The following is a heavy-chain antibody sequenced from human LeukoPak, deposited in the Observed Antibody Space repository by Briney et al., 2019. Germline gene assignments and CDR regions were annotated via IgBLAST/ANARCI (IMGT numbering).Heavy chain of an antibody. CDR2: ISSSGSSI. D-gene: IGHD5-18*01. Sequence: PGGSLRLSCAASGFTFSDYYMSWIHQAPGKGLEWVSYISSSGSSIYYADSVKGRFTISRDNSKNTLYLQMNSLRAEDTAVYYCARDSRIQLWATSYFDYWGQGTLVTVSS. V-gene: IGHV3-11*04. J-gene: IGHJ4*02. CDR1: GFTFSDYY. CDR3: ARDSRIQLWATSYFDY.